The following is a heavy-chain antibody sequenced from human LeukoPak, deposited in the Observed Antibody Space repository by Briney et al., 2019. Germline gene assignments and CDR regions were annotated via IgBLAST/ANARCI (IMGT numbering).Heavy chain of an antibody. Sequence: GGSLRLSCAASGFTFSSYWMHWVRQAPGKGLVWVSRINSDGSSTSYADSVRGRFTISRDNAKNTLYLQMNSLRAEDTAVYYCAVERSGYDSYLDYWGQGTLVTVSS. V-gene: IGHV3-74*01. J-gene: IGHJ4*02. CDR3: AVERSGYDSYLDY. CDR2: INSDGSST. CDR1: GFTFSSYW. D-gene: IGHD5-12*01.